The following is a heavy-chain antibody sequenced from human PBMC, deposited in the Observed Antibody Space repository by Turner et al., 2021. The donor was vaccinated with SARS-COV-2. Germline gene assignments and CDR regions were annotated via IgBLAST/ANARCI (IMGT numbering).Heavy chain of an antibody. CDR3: ARGATLVRGVIENLYYYYYGMDV. Sequence: VQLVQSGAEVKKPGSSVKVSCKASGGTFSIYAISWVRQAPGQGLEWMGGIIPIFGTANYAQKFQGRVTITADKSTSTAYMELSSLRFEDTAVYYCARGATLVRGVIENLYYYYYGMDVWGQGTTVTVSS. J-gene: IGHJ6*02. CDR1: GGTFSIYA. CDR2: IIPIFGTA. V-gene: IGHV1-69*06. D-gene: IGHD3-10*01.